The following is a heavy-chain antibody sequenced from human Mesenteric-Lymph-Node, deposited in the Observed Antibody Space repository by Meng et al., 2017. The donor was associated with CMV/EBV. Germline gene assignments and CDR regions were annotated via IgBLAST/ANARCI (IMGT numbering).Heavy chain of an antibody. Sequence: SGFTFSSCWMSWVRQAPGKGLEWVANIKQDGSEKYYVDSVKGRFTISRDNAKNSLYLQMNSLRAEDTAVYYCARASANYYDSSPFDYWGQGTLVTVSS. J-gene: IGHJ4*02. CDR3: ARASANYYDSSPFDY. CDR2: IKQDGSEK. V-gene: IGHV3-7*01. D-gene: IGHD3-22*01. CDR1: GFTFSSCW.